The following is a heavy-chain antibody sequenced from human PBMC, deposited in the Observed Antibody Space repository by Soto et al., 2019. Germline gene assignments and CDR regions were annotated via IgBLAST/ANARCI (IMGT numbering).Heavy chain of an antibody. CDR3: ATFYGDYGHDAFDI. CDR2: ISGSGGST. V-gene: IGHV3-23*01. J-gene: IGHJ3*02. CDR1: GFTFSSYA. Sequence: GGSLRLSCAAPGFTFSSYAMSWVRQAPGKGLEWVSAISGSGGSTYYADSVKGRFTISRDNSKNTLYLQMNSLRAEDTAIYYCATFYGDYGHDAFDIWGQGTMVTVSS. D-gene: IGHD4-17*01.